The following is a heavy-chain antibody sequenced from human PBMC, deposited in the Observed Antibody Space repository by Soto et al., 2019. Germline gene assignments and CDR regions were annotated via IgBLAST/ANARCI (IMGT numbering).Heavy chain of an antibody. Sequence: SVKVSCKASGGTFSSYAISWVRQAPGQGLEWMGGIIPIFGTANYAQKFQGRVTITADESTSTAYMELSSLRSEDTAVYYCARVRPDYGDYVGWFDPWGQGTLVTVSS. CDR1: GGTFSSYA. CDR3: ARVRPDYGDYVGWFDP. D-gene: IGHD4-17*01. J-gene: IGHJ5*02. CDR2: IIPIFGTA. V-gene: IGHV1-69*13.